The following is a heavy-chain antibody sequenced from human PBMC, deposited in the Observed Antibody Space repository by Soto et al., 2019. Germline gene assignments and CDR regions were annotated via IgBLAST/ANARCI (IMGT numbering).Heavy chain of an antibody. CDR1: GFTFSSYA. V-gene: IGHV3-23*01. J-gene: IGHJ4*02. CDR2: ISGSGGST. Sequence: GWSLRLSCAASGFTFSSYAMSWVRQAPGKGLEWVSAISGSGGSTYYADSVKGRFTISRDNSKNTLYLQMNSLRAEDTAVYYCATRSPDSGWYLMWGQGTLVTVSS. CDR3: ATRSPDSGWYLM. D-gene: IGHD6-19*01.